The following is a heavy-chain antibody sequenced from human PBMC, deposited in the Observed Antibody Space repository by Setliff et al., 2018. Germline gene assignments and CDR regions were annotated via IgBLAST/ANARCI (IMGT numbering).Heavy chain of an antibody. Sequence: GGSLRLSCAASGFTFSTHNMNWVRQAPGKGLEWVAVISYDGSNKYCADSVKGRFTISRDNSKNTLYLQMNSLRAEDTAVYYCARELLVVAANPPGYGMDVWGQGTTVTVSS. J-gene: IGHJ6*02. CDR1: GFTFSTHN. CDR2: ISYDGSNK. V-gene: IGHV3-30-3*01. CDR3: ARELLVVAANPPGYGMDV. D-gene: IGHD2-15*01.